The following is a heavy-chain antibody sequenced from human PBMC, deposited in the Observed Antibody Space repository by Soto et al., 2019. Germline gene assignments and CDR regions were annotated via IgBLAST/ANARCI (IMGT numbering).Heavy chain of an antibody. Sequence: GGSLRLSCAASGFTFDDYAMHWVRQAPGKGLEWVSGVSWNSGSIGYADSVKGRFTISRDNAKNSLYLQMNSLRAEDTALYYCAKATDPTGDSDAFDIWGQGTMVTVSS. CDR3: AKATDPTGDSDAFDI. CDR1: GFTFDDYA. D-gene: IGHD7-27*01. V-gene: IGHV3-9*01. J-gene: IGHJ3*02. CDR2: VSWNSGSI.